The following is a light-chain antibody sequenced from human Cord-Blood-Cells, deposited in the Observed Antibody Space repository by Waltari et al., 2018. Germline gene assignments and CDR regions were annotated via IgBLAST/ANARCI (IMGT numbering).Light chain of an antibody. V-gene: IGLV2-14*01. CDR2: DVS. CDR1: SSDVGGYNY. Sequence: QSALTQPASVSGSSGQSITISCTGTSSDVGGYNYVSWYQQHQGKAPKLMIYDVSNGTAGVSNRFSVSKSGNTASLTISGLQAEDEADYYCSSYTSSSTLVVFGGGTKRTVL. J-gene: IGLJ2*01. CDR3: SSYTSSSTLVV.